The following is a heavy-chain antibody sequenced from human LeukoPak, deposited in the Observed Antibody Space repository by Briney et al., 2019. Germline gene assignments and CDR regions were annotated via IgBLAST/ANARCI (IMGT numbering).Heavy chain of an antibody. D-gene: IGHD3-3*01. Sequence: GASVKVSCKASAYTFTGYYMHGVRQAPAQGLERMGWINPNSGGKNYSQKFKGRVTMTRDTSISTAYIELSRLRSDDTAVYYCARAHNYDFWSGYNPSMYYGMDVWGQGTTVTVSS. CDR2: INPNSGGK. CDR1: AYTFTGYY. CDR3: ARAHNYDFWSGYNPSMYYGMDV. V-gene: IGHV1-2*02. J-gene: IGHJ6*02.